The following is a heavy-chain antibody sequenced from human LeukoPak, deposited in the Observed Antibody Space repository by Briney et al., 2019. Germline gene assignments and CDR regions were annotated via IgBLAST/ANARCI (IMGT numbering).Heavy chain of an antibody. Sequence: SETLSLTCAVYGGSFSGYYWSWIRQPPGKGLEWIGEINHSGSTNYDPSLKSRVTISVDTSKNQFSLKLSSVTAADTAVYYCARGGGIAAAGTFYWGQGTLVTVSS. CDR3: ARGGGIAAAGTFY. V-gene: IGHV4-34*01. D-gene: IGHD6-13*01. J-gene: IGHJ4*02. CDR1: GGSFSGYY. CDR2: INHSGST.